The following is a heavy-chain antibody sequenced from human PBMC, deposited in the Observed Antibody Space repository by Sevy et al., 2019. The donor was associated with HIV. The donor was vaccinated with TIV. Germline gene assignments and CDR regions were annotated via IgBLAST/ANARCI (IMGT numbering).Heavy chain of an antibody. CDR2: ISWNSATR. J-gene: IGHJ4*02. CDR1: GFTFEDSA. V-gene: IGHV3-9*01. CDR3: AKDTSRVVAGTGYFDY. D-gene: IGHD6-19*01. Sequence: GGSLRLSCAASGFTFEDSAMHWVRQAPGKGLEWVSGISWNSATRGYADSVKGRFTISRDNAKNSLYLQMNSLRTEDTALYYCAKDTSRVVAGTGYFDYWGQGTLVTVSP.